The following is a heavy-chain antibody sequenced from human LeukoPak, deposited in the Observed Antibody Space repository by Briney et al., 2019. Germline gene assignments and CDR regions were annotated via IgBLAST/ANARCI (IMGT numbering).Heavy chain of an antibody. Sequence: SETLSLTCTVSGGSISSYYWSWIRQPPGKGLEWIGYIYYSGSTNYNPSLKSRVTISVDTSKNQFSLKLSSVTAADTAVYYCARHGYDILTGYFHGEGNWFDPWGQGTLVTVSS. CDR1: GGSISSYY. D-gene: IGHD3-9*01. CDR2: IYYSGST. J-gene: IGHJ5*02. CDR3: ARHGYDILTGYFHGEGNWFDP. V-gene: IGHV4-59*08.